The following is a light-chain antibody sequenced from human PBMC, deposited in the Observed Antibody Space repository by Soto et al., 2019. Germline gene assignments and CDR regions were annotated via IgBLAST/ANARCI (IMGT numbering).Light chain of an antibody. CDR2: GSS. CDR1: ESVSRTY. Sequence: EIVLTQSPATLSLSPGERATLSCRASESVSRTYLAWYQQKPGQAPRLLMYGSSTRATGIPDRFSGSGSGTDFTLTITRLETEDFAVYFCQQYGGSPPLTFGGGTKVEI. J-gene: IGKJ4*01. CDR3: QQYGGSPPLT. V-gene: IGKV3-20*01.